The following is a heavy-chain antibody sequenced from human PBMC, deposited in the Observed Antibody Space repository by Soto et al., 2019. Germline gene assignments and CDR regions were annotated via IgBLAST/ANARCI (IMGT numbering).Heavy chain of an antibody. D-gene: IGHD6-6*01. CDR2: ISVSGGT. CDR3: AKSLSTATSSAY. Sequence: PGGSLRLSCAASGFTFSSYAMNWVRQAPGKGPEWVSHISVSGGTYYAVSVRGRFTSSRANSKNSLFLQKNSPRAAAASVYDCAKSLSTATSSAYWGQGTPVTVSS. V-gene: IGHV3-23*01. J-gene: IGHJ4*02. CDR1: GFTFSSYA.